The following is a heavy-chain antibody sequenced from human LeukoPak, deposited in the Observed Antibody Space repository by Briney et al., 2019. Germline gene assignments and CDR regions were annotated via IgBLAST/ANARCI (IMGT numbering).Heavy chain of an antibody. D-gene: IGHD5/OR15-5a*01. J-gene: IGHJ5*02. CDR3: ARLGSTSWLDP. V-gene: IGHV1-18*01. CDR1: GYTFTSFG. Sequence: ASVKVSCKASGYTFTSFGATWVRQAPGQGLEWMGWISAYNGKTNYAQKFQGRVTMTTDAPASTAYMELRSLISDETAVYYCARLGSTSWLDPWGQGTLLTVSS. CDR2: ISAYNGKT.